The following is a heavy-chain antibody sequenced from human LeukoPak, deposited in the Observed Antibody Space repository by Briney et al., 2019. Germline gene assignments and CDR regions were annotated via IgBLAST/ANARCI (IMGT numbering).Heavy chain of an antibody. CDR3: AKVRPPPGSGWYGGDDD. Sequence: GGSLRLSCAASGFTFSNYVMSWVRQAPGKGLEWVSSIRSSGSSTSYADSVKGRVTISRDNSQNTVYLQMNSLGAEDTAVYYCAKVRPPPGSGWYGGDDDWGQGTLDTVSS. V-gene: IGHV3-23*01. D-gene: IGHD6-13*01. CDR2: IRSSGSST. CDR1: GFTFSNYV. J-gene: IGHJ4*02.